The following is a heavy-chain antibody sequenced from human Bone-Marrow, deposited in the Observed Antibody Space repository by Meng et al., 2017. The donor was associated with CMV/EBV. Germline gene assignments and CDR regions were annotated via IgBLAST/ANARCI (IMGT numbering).Heavy chain of an antibody. CDR2: IDWNDDK. CDR1: GFSLNTSGVS. Sequence: SGPTLVKPTQTLTLTCTFSGFSLNTSGVSVGWIRQPPGKALEWLALIDWNDDKRYSPSLNSRLTVTKDTSTNQVVLTLTNMEAVDTATYFCAHAYDDFWSGYYLGAFDICGQGTLVTVSS. D-gene: IGHD3-3*01. J-gene: IGHJ3*02. V-gene: IGHV2-5*01. CDR3: AHAYDDFWSGYYLGAFDI.